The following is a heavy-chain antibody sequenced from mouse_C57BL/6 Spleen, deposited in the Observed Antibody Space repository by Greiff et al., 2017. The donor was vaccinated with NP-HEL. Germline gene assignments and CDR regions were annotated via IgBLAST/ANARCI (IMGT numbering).Heavy chain of an antibody. Sequence: VQLQQSGAELVRPGASVKLSCTASGFNITDDYMHWVKQRPEQGLEWIGWIDPENGDTEYASKFQGKATITADTSSNTAYLQLSSLTSEDTAVYYCTTGRPFDYWGQGTTLTVSS. V-gene: IGHV14-4*01. CDR1: GFNITDDY. J-gene: IGHJ2*01. CDR2: IDPENGDT. D-gene: IGHD1-2*01. CDR3: TTGRPFDY.